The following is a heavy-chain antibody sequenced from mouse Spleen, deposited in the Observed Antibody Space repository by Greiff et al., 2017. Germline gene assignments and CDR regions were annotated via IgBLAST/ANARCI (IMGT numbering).Heavy chain of an antibody. CDR3: ARSSFDY. CDR2: ISSGGSYT. Sequence: DVKLVESGGGLVKPGGSLKLSCAASGFTFSSYAMSWVRQTPEKRLEWVATISSGGSYTYYPDSVKGRFTISRDNAKNTLYLQMSSLRSEDTAMYYCARSSFDYWGQGTTLTVSS. V-gene: IGHV5-9-1*01. CDR1: GFTFSSYA. J-gene: IGHJ2*01.